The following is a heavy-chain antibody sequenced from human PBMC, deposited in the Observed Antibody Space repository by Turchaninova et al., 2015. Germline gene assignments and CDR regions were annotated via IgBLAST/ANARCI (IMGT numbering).Heavy chain of an antibody. Sequence: QVQLVQSGAEVKKPGASVKVSCKASGYTFTIYAMPRVRKAPGQRLEWRGWINGGHGHAKYSQRVRGRVPLTWDSSRTTAKIAYMGRSSLRSEDTAVDYCARGGGWYSLIPDYWGQGTLVTVSS. V-gene: IGHV1-3*01. CDR1: GYTFTIYA. CDR3: ARGGGWYSLIPDY. J-gene: IGHJ4*02. D-gene: IGHD6-19*01. CDR2: INGGHGHA.